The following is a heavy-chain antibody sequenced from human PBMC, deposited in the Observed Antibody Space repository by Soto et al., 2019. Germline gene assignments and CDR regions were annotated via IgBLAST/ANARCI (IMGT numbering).Heavy chain of an antibody. J-gene: IGHJ4*02. CDR1: GYTFTTYG. CDR2: ISASNGNI. D-gene: IGHD6-13*01. Sequence: QVQLVQSGAEVKKPGASVRVSCKASGYTFTTYGISWVRQAPGQGLEWMGWISASNGNIYYGQKFQGRVTMTTDSFTSTAYLELSSLTSDDTAVYYCARALPYSSRGDSWGRGSLVIVSS. CDR3: ARALPYSSRGDS. V-gene: IGHV1-18*01.